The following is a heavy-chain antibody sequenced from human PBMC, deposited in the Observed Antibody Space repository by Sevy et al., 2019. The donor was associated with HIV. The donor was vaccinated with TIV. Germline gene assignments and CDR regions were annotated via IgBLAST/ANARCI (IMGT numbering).Heavy chain of an antibody. CDR3: AKGGGGHYDPDEIAYYFYYYNMDV. CDR2: ISGSGTRT. V-gene: IGHV3-23*01. J-gene: IGHJ6*03. D-gene: IGHD3-22*01. Sequence: GVSLRLSCAVSGFSFDSYGMTWVRQAPGKGLEWVSAISGSGTRTYYADSVKGRFIISRDNSKNTLDLQMNSLRAEDKAIYYCAKGGGGHYDPDEIAYYFYYYNMDVWGKGTTVTVSS. CDR1: GFSFDSYG.